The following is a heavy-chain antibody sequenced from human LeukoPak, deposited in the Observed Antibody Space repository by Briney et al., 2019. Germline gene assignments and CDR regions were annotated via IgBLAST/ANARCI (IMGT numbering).Heavy chain of an antibody. J-gene: IGHJ4*02. CDR3: ARFEGFGELLTDY. Sequence: PSETLSLTCTVSGGSISSSSYYWGWIRQPPGKGLEWIGSIYYSGSTYYNPSLKSRVTISVGTSKNQFSLKLSSVTAADTAVYYCARFEGFGELLTDYWGQGTLVTVSS. CDR2: IYYSGST. CDR1: GGSISSSSYY. V-gene: IGHV4-39*01. D-gene: IGHD3-10*01.